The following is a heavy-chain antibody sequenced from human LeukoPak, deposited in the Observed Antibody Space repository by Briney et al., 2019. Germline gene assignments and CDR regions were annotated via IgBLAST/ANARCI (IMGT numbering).Heavy chain of an antibody. CDR1: GGTFSSYA. V-gene: IGHV1-69*13. CDR2: TIPIFGTA. Sequence: GASVKVSCKASGGTFSSYAISWVRQAPGQGLEWMGGTIPIFGTANYAQKFQGRVTITADESTSTAYMELSSLRSEDTAVYYCARGRPGEPSDYWGQGTLVTVSS. J-gene: IGHJ4*02. CDR3: ARGRPGEPSDY. D-gene: IGHD3-16*01.